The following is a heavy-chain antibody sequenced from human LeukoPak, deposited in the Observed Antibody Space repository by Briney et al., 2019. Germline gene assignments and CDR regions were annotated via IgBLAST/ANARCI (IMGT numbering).Heavy chain of an antibody. J-gene: IGHJ5*02. Sequence: ASVKVSCKASGYTFTTYGISWVRLALGQGLEWMGWISAYNGNTNYAQQFQGRVTMTTDTSMSTAYMELRSLRSDDTAVYYCARDLIAVRPGWFDPWGQGSLVTVSS. D-gene: IGHD6-6*01. CDR3: ARDLIAVRPGWFDP. CDR1: GYTFTTYG. V-gene: IGHV1-18*01. CDR2: ISAYNGNT.